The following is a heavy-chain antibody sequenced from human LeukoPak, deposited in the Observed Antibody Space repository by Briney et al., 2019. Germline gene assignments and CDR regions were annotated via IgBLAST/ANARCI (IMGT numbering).Heavy chain of an antibody. Sequence: ASVKVSCKASGYTFTSYAMNWVRQAPGQGLEXXXXXXXXTGNPTYAQGFXXRXVFSLDTSVSTAYLQISSLKAEDTAVYYCARDKIMITFGGVIANWFDPWGQGTLVTVSS. CDR2: XXXXTGNP. D-gene: IGHD3-16*02. CDR1: GYTFTSYA. J-gene: IGHJ5*02. CDR3: ARDKIMITFGGVIANWFDP. V-gene: IGHV7-4-1*02.